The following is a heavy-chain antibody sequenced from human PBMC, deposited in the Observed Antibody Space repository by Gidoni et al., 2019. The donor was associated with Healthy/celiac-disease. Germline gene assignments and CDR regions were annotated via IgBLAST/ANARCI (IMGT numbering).Heavy chain of an antibody. V-gene: IGHV3-30*18. Sequence: QVQLVESGGGVVQPGRSLSSSWEASGFTFSSYGMHWVRQAPGKGLEWVAVISYDGSNKYYADSVKGRFTISRDNSKNTLYLQMNSLRAEDTAVYYCAKDNSGWYGALDYWGQGTLVTVSS. D-gene: IGHD6-19*01. CDR2: ISYDGSNK. CDR3: AKDNSGWYGALDY. J-gene: IGHJ4*02. CDR1: GFTFSSYG.